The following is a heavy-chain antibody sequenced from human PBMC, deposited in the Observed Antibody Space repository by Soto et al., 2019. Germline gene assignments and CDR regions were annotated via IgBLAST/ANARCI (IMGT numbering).Heavy chain of an antibody. Sequence: HPGGSLRLTCTASGFTFSSYAMTWVRQASGKGLEWVSGITGSGGGTYYADSVKGRFTISRDNSKNTLYLQMTSLRAEDTAVYYCWTTLVFAYFDYWGQGTLVTV. J-gene: IGHJ4*02. V-gene: IGHV3-23*01. D-gene: IGHD2-21*01. CDR3: WTTLVFAYFDY. CDR2: ITGSGGGT. CDR1: GFTFSSYA.